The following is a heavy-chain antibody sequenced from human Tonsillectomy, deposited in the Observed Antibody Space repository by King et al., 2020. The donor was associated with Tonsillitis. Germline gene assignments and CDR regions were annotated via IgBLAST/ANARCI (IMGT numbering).Heavy chain of an antibody. CDR2: LYNSGTI. D-gene: IGHD1-26*01. J-gene: IGHJ4*02. CDR1: VGSISSSDHY. V-gene: IGHV4-39*01. CDR3: ARYVSGSLDY. Sequence: QVQLQESGPGVVKPSETLSLTCAVSVGSISSSDHYWAWIRQPPGKGLEWIGYLYNSGTIFYNPSLKSRITISGGTSENRFSLKLSSVTAADTAVYFCARYVSGSLDYWGQGALVTVSS.